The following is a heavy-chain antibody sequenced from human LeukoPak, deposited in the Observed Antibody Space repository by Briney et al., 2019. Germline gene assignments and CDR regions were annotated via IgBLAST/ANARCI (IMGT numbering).Heavy chain of an antibody. J-gene: IGHJ4*02. CDR2: IKQDGSEK. D-gene: IGHD3-3*01. CDR1: GFIFGSYW. CDR3: ARQLRFEGVDY. Sequence: GGSQRLSCAASGFIFGSYWMTWVRQAPGKGLECVANIKQDGSEKYYVDSVKGRFTISKDNSKNSLYLQMKSLRAEDTAVYYCARQLRFEGVDYWGQGTLVTVS. V-gene: IGHV3-7*01.